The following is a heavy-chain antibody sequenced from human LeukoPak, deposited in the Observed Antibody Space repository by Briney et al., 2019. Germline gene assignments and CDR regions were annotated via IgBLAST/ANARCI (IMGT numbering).Heavy chain of an antibody. Sequence: ASVKVSCKASGYTFTGYYMHWVRQAPGQGLEWMEWINPNSGGTNYAQKFQGRVTMTRDTSISTAYMELSRLRSDDTAVYYCARGVAYYYDSSSEDYWGQGTLVTVSS. CDR1: GYTFTGYY. D-gene: IGHD3-22*01. CDR3: ARGVAYYYDSSSEDY. J-gene: IGHJ4*02. CDR2: INPNSGGT. V-gene: IGHV1-2*02.